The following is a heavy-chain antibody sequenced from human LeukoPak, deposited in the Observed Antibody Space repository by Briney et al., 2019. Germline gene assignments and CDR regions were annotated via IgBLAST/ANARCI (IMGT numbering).Heavy chain of an antibody. CDR1: GFTFSSYW. CDR2: INSDGTTT. CDR3: TRDLDGSGSYHWFDP. V-gene: IGHV3-74*01. D-gene: IGHD3-10*01. J-gene: IGHJ5*02. Sequence: GGSLRLSCAASGFTFSSYWMHSVRQAPGKGLVWISRINSDGTTTTYAHSVRGRFTISRDNAENTLYLQMNSLRAEDTAIYYCTRDLDGSGSYHWFDPWGQGTLVTVSS.